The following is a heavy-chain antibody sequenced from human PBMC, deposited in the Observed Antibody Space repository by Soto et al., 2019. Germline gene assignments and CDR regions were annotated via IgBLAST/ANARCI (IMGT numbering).Heavy chain of an antibody. CDR1: GDSVSSDTGA. D-gene: IGHD3-10*01. CDR3: AGVTWFRGMDV. Sequence: PSQTLSLTCVISGDSVSSDTGAWNWIRQSPSRGLEWLGRTHYRSKWSFDYAISVKSRITIDPDTSKNQFSLHLDSLTPEDTAVYYCAGVTWFRGMDVWGQGTPLTVSS. V-gene: IGHV6-1*01. J-gene: IGHJ6*02. CDR2: THYRSKWSF.